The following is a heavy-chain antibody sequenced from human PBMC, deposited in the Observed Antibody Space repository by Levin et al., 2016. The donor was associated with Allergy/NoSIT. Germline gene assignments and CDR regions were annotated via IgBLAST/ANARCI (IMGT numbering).Heavy chain of an antibody. D-gene: IGHD6-19*01. CDR3: TTVVAVAGTGKGHWFDP. V-gene: IGHV3-21*03. Sequence: GGSLRLSCAASGFTFSSYSMNWVRQAPGKGLEWVSSISSSSSYIYYADSVKGRFTISRDNAKNSLYLQMNSLKTEDTAVYYCTTVVAVAGTGKGHWFDPWGQGTLVTVSS. CDR1: GFTFSSYS. J-gene: IGHJ5*02. CDR2: ISSSSSYI.